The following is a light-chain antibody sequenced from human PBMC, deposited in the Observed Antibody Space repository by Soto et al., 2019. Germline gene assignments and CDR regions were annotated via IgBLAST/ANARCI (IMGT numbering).Light chain of an antibody. CDR1: SSDVGAYNY. V-gene: IGLV2-14*01. CDR2: DVS. J-gene: IGLJ1*01. CDR3: SSYTSSSTLYV. Sequence: QSALTQPASVSGSPGQSITISCNGTSSDVGAYNYVSWYQQHPGKAPKLMIYDVSDRPSGVSNRFSGSKSGNTASLTISRLQAEDEADYYCSSYTSSSTLYVFGTGTKLTVL.